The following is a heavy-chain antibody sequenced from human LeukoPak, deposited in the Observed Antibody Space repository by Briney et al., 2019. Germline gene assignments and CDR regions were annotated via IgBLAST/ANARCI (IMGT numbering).Heavy chain of an antibody. CDR2: INHSGST. CDR3: ARTSIAAAGNLRDNWFDP. J-gene: IGHJ5*02. CDR1: GGSFSGYY. V-gene: IGHV4-34*01. Sequence: SETLSLTCAVYGGSFSGYYWSWIRQPPGKGLEWIGEINHSGSTNYNASLKSRVTISVDTSKNQFSLKLSSVTAADTAVYYCARTSIAAAGNLRDNWFDPWGQGTLVTVSS. D-gene: IGHD6-13*01.